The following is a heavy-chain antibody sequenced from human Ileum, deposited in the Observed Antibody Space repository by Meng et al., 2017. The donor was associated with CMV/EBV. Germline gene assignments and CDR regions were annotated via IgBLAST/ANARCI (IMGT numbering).Heavy chain of an antibody. CDR1: GGSLTSYY. Sequence: QLQLKDPGPRLLQPSETLSLTCTVTGGSLTSYYWTWIRQPAGKGLEWIGRIHPTGTTDDNPSLRSRVSMSLDKSKNQFSPKLTSVTAADTAVYYCARAAARGVPVDLWGQGTLVTVSS. D-gene: IGHD3-10*01. CDR2: IHPTGTT. J-gene: IGHJ5*02. CDR3: ARAAARGVPVDL. V-gene: IGHV4-4*07.